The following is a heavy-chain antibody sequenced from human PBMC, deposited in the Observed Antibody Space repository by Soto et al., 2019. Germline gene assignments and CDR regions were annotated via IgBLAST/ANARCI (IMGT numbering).Heavy chain of an antibody. D-gene: IGHD2-2*01. V-gene: IGHV1-46*03. CDR3: ASEIDQLLGFDY. J-gene: IGHJ4*02. CDR1: GYTFTSYY. Sequence: QVQLVQSGAEVKKPGASVKVSCKASGYTFTSYYMHWVRQAPGQGLEWMGIINPSGGSTSYAQKFQGRVTMTRDTSTSTVYMELSSLRSEDTAEYYCASEIDQLLGFDYWGQGTLVTVSS. CDR2: INPSGGST.